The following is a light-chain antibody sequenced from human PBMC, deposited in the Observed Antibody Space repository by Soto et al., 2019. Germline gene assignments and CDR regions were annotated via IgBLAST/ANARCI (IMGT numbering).Light chain of an antibody. CDR3: ATWDDSLNGFYV. Sequence: QSALTQPPSASGSPGQSVTISCTGTSSDVGGYNYVSWYQQHPGKAPKLIIYEVRERPSGVPDRFSGSKSGTSASLAISGLRSDDEADYFCATWDDSLNGFYVFGTGTKVTVL. V-gene: IGLV2-8*01. CDR1: SSDVGGYNY. CDR2: EVR. J-gene: IGLJ1*01.